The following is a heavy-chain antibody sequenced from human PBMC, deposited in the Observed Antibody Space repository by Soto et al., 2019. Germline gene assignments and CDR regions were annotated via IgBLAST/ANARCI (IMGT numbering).Heavy chain of an antibody. CDR3: XXXXXXXXXXXXXXXXNWFDP. CDR2: XSAYNGNT. J-gene: IGHJ5*02. V-gene: IGHV1-18*01. CDR1: GYTFTSYG. Sequence: QVQLVQSGAEVKKPGASVKVSCKASGYTFTSYGISWVRQAPGQGLEWXXXXSAYNGNTNYAQKLQGRVTMTTDTXXXXXXXXXXXXXXXXXXXXXXXXXXXXXXXXXXXXXXNWFDPWGQGTLVTVSS.